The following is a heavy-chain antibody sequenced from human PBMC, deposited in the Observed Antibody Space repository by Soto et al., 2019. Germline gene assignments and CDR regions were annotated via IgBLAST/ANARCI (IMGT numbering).Heavy chain of an antibody. Sequence: QVQLVQSGAEVKKPGSSVKVSCKASGDTFNFYTINWVRQAPGLGLEWMGRFNPILSFSNSALKFQGRVTLTADKSTSTAYMVLSSLSSEDTAIYYWATSFGSGSRAFDYWGQGALVTVSS. CDR2: FNPILSFS. CDR3: ATSFGSGSRAFDY. V-gene: IGHV1-69*02. CDR1: GDTFNFYT. D-gene: IGHD3-10*01. J-gene: IGHJ4*02.